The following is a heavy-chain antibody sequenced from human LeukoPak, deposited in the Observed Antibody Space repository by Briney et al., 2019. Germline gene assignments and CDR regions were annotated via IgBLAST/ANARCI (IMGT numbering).Heavy chain of an antibody. D-gene: IGHD6-19*01. Sequence: GASVKVSCKVSGYTLTELSMHWVRQAPGKGLEWMGGFDPEDGETIYAQKFQGRVTMTEDTSTDTAYMELSSLRSEDTAVYYCASGKRAVAGLDYWGQGTLVTVSS. CDR3: ASGKRAVAGLDY. J-gene: IGHJ4*02. V-gene: IGHV1-24*01. CDR2: FDPEDGET. CDR1: GYTLTELS.